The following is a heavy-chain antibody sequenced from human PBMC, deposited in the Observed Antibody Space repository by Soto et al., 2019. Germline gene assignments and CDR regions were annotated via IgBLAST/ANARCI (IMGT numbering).Heavy chain of an antibody. CDR1: GGTFSSHA. D-gene: IGHD3-3*01. V-gene: IGHV1-8*02. CDR3: ARGYTSRASITIFGVVRYGMDV. CDR2: MNPNSGNT. J-gene: IGHJ6*02. Sequence: ASVKVSCKASGGTFSSHAISWVRQAPGQGLEWMGWMNPNSGNTGYAQKFQGRVTMTRNTSISTAYMELSSLRSEDTAVYYCARGYTSRASITIFGVVRYGMDVWGQGTTVTVSS.